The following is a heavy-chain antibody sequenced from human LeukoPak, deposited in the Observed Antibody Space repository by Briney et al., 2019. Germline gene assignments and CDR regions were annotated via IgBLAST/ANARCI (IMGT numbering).Heavy chain of an antibody. D-gene: IGHD6-19*01. V-gene: IGHV3-53*04. CDR1: GFTVSSNY. J-gene: IGHJ4*02. Sequence: GGSLRLSCAASGFTVSSNYMSWVRQARGKGLEWVSVIYSGSSSTYYTDSVKGRFTISRHNSKITLYLQMNSLRAEDTAVYYCARVGSGWYDFDYWGQGTLVTVSS. CDR3: ARVGSGWYDFDY. CDR2: IYSGSSST.